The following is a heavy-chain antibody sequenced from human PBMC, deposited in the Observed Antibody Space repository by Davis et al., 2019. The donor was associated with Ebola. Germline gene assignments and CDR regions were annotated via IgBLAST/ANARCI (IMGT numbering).Heavy chain of an antibody. CDR1: LYTFTSYY. D-gene: IGHD6-6*01. CDR3: AKPPSSASPYGMDV. CDR2: INPTGCST. J-gene: IGHJ6*02. V-gene: IGHV1-46*01. Sequence: SVLVSCMASLYTFTSYYMHCVRQPPRQELEWMGIINPTGCSTSYAQKFQGRITMTRDTSTSTVYMELSSLRSEDTAVYYCAKPPSSASPYGMDVWGQGTTVTVSS.